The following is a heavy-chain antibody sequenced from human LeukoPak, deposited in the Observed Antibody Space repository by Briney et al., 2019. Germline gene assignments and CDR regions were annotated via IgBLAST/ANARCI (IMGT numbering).Heavy chain of an antibody. V-gene: IGHV1-69-2*01. CDR3: ATLWYVVVPTAGLEYFQH. J-gene: IGHJ1*01. D-gene: IGHD2-2*01. CDR1: GYTFTDYN. Sequence: ASVKISCKVSGYTFTDYNMHWVQQAPGKGLEWMGLVGPEDGETIYAEKFQGRVTITADTSTDTAYMELSSLRSEDTAVYYCATLWYVVVPTAGLEYFQHWGQGTLVTVSS. CDR2: VGPEDGET.